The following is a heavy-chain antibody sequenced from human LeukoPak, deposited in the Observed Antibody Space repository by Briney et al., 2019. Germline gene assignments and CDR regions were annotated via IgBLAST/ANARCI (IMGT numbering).Heavy chain of an antibody. Sequence: GGSLRLSCAASGFTFDDYAMHWVRQAPGKGLEWVSGISWNSGSIGYADSVKGRFTISRDNAKNSLYLQMNSLRAGDTALYYCAKDSIAVAAFDIWGQGTMVTVSS. V-gene: IGHV3-9*01. J-gene: IGHJ3*02. D-gene: IGHD6-19*01. CDR1: GFTFDDYA. CDR3: AKDSIAVAAFDI. CDR2: ISWNSGSI.